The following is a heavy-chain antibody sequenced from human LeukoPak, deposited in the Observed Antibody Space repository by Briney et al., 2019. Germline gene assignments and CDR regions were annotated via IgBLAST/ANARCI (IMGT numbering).Heavy chain of an antibody. CDR3: AKGSRGSYHY. CDR2: ITDSGVDT. Sequence: GGSLRLSCAASGFTFNSNAMTWVRQAPEKGLEWVSSITDSGVDTYYADSVKGRFTISRDNSKNTLFLQMNSLRAEDTAVYYCAKGSRGSYHYWGQGTLVTVSS. D-gene: IGHD1-26*01. CDR1: GFTFNSNA. J-gene: IGHJ4*02. V-gene: IGHV3-23*01.